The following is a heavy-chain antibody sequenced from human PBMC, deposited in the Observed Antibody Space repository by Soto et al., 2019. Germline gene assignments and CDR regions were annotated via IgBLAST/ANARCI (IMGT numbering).Heavy chain of an antibody. D-gene: IGHD6-13*01. J-gene: IGHJ4*02. CDR3: ARAPYSSSWYGDYFDY. CDR2: IDWDDDK. CDR1: GFSLSTNGVR. V-gene: IGHV2-70*04. Sequence: SGPTLVNPTQTLTLTCTLSGFSLSTNGVRVSWIRQPPGKALEWLARIDWDDDKFYSTSLRTRLTISKDTSKNQVVLTMTNMDPVDTATYYCARAPYSSSWYGDYFDYWGQGALVTVSS.